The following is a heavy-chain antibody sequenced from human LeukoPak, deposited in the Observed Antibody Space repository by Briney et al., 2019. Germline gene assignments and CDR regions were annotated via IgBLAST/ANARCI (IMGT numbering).Heavy chain of an antibody. CDR3: TSIAARPDY. J-gene: IGHJ4*02. D-gene: IGHD6-6*01. Sequence: GGSLRLSCAASGFTFSGSAMHWVRQASGKGLEWVGRIRSKANSYATAYAASVKSRFTISRDDSKNTAYLQMNSLKTEDTAVYYCTSIAARPDYWGQGTLVTVSS. CDR2: IRSKANSYAT. CDR1: GFTFSGSA. V-gene: IGHV3-73*01.